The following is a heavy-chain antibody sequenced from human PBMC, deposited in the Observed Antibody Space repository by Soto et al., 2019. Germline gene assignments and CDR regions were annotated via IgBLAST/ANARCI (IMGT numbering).Heavy chain of an antibody. J-gene: IGHJ4*02. Sequence: QVQLVESGGGVVQPGRSLRLSCAASGFTFSSYAMHWVRQAPGKGLEWVAVISYDGSNKYYADSVKGRFTISRDNSKNTLFLQMNSLRAEETAVYYCASSGYWGQGTLVTVSS. CDR1: GFTFSSYA. CDR2: ISYDGSNK. V-gene: IGHV3-30-3*01. CDR3: ASSGY.